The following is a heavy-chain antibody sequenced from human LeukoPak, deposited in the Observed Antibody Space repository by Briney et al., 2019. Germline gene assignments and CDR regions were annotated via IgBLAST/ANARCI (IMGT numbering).Heavy chain of an antibody. D-gene: IGHD3-10*01. J-gene: IGHJ4*02. CDR1: GYTFTNYG. CDR3: ARAPWASGSGTYHLFDY. V-gene: IGHV1-18*01. CDR2: ISAYSGNT. Sequence: ASVKVSCKTAGYTFTNYGISWVRQAPGQVLEWMGWISAYSGNTNYAQKVQGRVTMTTDTSTGTAYVELRSLRSDDTAVYYCARAPWASGSGTYHLFDYWGQGTLVTVSS.